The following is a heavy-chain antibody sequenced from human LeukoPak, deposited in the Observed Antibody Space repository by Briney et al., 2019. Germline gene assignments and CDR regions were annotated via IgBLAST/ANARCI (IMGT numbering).Heavy chain of an antibody. CDR3: ASPIYVWGSFLGGVLSAPFDY. V-gene: IGHV1-18*01. J-gene: IGHJ4*02. Sequence: ASVKVSCKGSGYTFTNYGFNWVRQAPGQGLEWMGWISAYNGDTKYAQKFQGRVTMTTDTSTTTAYMELSRLRSDDTAVYYCASPIYVWGSFLGGVLSAPFDYWGQGTLVTVSS. CDR2: ISAYNGDT. D-gene: IGHD3-16*01. CDR1: GYTFTNYG.